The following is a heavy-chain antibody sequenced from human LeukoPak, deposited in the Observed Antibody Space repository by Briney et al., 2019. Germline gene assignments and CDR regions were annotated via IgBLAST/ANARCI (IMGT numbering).Heavy chain of an antibody. CDR2: ISGSGGST. CDR1: GFTFNIYA. Sequence: GGSLRLSCVASGFTFNIYAMSWVRQAPGKGLEWVSAISGSGGSTYYADSVKGRFTISRDNSKNTLYLQMNSLRAEDTAVYYCAKGIDYGDYVLAYWGQGTLVTVSS. V-gene: IGHV3-23*01. J-gene: IGHJ4*02. CDR3: AKGIDYGDYVLAY. D-gene: IGHD4-17*01.